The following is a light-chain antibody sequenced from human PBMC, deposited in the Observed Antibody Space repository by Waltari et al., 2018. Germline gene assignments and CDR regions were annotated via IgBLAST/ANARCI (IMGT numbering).Light chain of an antibody. Sequence: IQVTQSPSTLSASVGDRVTITCRATQSISNWLAWYQPKPGKAPKLLIYKASTLESGVPSRFSGSGSGTEFTLTISSLQPDDFATYFCQQYNNYTPKTFGQGTKVEIK. V-gene: IGKV1-5*01. CDR3: QQYNNYTPKT. CDR2: KAS. J-gene: IGKJ1*01. CDR1: QSISNW.